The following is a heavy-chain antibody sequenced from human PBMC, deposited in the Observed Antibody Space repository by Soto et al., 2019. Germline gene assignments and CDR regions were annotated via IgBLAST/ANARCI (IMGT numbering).Heavy chain of an antibody. D-gene: IGHD3-10*01. CDR3: TRDWEITVSTWSFGGV. Sequence: QVQLVQSGAEVKKPGSSVKASCKASGGTFSPYTINWVRQAPGQGLEWMGRIIPFHGVTNYAQKFQARVTITADKSTSTAYMELSGLRFEDTAMYYCTRDWEITVSTWSFGGVWGRGTLVTVSS. CDR2: IIPFHGVT. CDR1: GGTFSPYT. V-gene: IGHV1-69*08. J-gene: IGHJ4*02.